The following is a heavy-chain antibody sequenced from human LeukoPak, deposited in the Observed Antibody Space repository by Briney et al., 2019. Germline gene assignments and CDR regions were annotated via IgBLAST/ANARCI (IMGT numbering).Heavy chain of an antibody. J-gene: IGHJ4*02. CDR2: INHSGST. CDR1: GGSFSGYY. Sequence: SETLSLTCAVHGGSFSGYYWSWIRQPPGKGLEWIGEINHSGSTNYNPSLKSRVTISVDTSKNQFSLKLSSVTAADTAVYYCARVRDTYYYDSSGQQFDYWGQGTLVTVSS. D-gene: IGHD3-22*01. V-gene: IGHV4-34*01. CDR3: ARVRDTYYYDSSGQQFDY.